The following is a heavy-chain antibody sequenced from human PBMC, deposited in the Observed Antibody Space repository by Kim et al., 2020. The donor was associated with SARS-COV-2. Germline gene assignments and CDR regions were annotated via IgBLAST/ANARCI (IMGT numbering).Heavy chain of an antibody. CDR3: ARNNAMDV. V-gene: IGHV3-7*03. Sequence: GGSLRLSCVASGFSFSNHWMTWVRQAPGRGPEWVANINQHGSEKYYVASVGGRFTISRDDAKNSLYLQMNSLRAEDTATYYCARNNAMDVWGQGTTVTVSS. CDR1: GFSFSNHW. J-gene: IGHJ6*02. CDR2: INQHGSEK.